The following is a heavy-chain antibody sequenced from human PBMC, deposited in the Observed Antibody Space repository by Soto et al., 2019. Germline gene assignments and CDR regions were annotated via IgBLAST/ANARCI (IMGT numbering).Heavy chain of an antibody. CDR3: ARVGSSGWYAGY. V-gene: IGHV4-34*01. CDR1: GGSFSGYY. Sequence: LETLSLTCAVYGGSFSGYYWSWIRQPPGKGLEWIGEINHSGSTNYNPSLKSRVTISVDTSKNQFSLKLSSVTAADTAVYYCARVGSSGWYAGYWGQGTLVTVSS. CDR2: INHSGST. D-gene: IGHD6-19*01. J-gene: IGHJ4*02.